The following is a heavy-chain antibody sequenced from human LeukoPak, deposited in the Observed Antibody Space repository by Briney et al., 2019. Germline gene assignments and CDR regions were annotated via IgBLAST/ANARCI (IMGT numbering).Heavy chain of an antibody. CDR1: GFTFSSYG. CDR3: AVVPAAISYYYMDV. J-gene: IGHJ6*03. CDR2: ISGSGGST. D-gene: IGHD2-2*01. Sequence: GGSLRLSCAASGFTFSSYGMSWVRQAPGKGLEWASAISGSGGSTYYADSVKGRFTISRDNSKNTLYLQMNSLRAEDTAVYYCAVVPAAISYYYMDVWGKGTTVTISS. V-gene: IGHV3-23*01.